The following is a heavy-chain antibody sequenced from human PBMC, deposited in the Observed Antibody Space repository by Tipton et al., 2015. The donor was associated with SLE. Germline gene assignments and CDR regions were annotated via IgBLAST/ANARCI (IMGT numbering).Heavy chain of an antibody. Sequence: TLSLTCTVSGGSISSHYWSWIRQPPGKGLEWIGYIYYSGSTDYNPSLKSRVTISIDTSNNLFYLRLMSVTAADTAAYYCARDGGITTDIDVWGKGITVTVSS. J-gene: IGHJ6*03. CDR3: ARDGGITTDIDV. CDR1: GGSISSHY. CDR2: IYYSGST. V-gene: IGHV4-59*11. D-gene: IGHD3-10*01.